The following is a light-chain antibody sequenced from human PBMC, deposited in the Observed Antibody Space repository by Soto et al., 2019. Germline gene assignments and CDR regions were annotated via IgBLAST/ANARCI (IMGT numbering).Light chain of an antibody. J-gene: IGKJ4*01. CDR3: QQSYTTPLT. Sequence: DIQMTQSPSSLSASVGDRVTITCRASQTIRSYLNWYQQKPGKAPKFLIYDASSLQSGVPSRFSGSGSGTDFTLTISSLQPEDFATYYCQQSYTTPLTFGGGTKVEIK. V-gene: IGKV1-39*01. CDR2: DAS. CDR1: QTIRSY.